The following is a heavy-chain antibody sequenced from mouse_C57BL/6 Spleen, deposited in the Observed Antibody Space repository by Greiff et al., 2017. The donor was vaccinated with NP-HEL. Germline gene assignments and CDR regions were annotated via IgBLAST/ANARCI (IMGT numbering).Heavy chain of an antibody. CDR2: IYPSDSET. Sequence: QVQLQQSGAELVKPGASVKLSCTASGFNIKDYYMHWVKQRTEQGLEWIGNIYPSDSETHYNQKFKDKATLTVDKSSSTAYMQLSSLTSEDSAVYYCARSGAAGGWFAYWGQGTLVTVSA. CDR3: ARSGAAGGWFAY. J-gene: IGHJ3*01. CDR1: GFNIKDYY. V-gene: IGHV1-61*01. D-gene: IGHD3-3*01.